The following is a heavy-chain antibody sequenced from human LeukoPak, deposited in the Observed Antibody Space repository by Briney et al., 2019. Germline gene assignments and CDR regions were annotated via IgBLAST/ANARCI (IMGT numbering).Heavy chain of an antibody. CDR2: IRYDGSNK. Sequence: GGSLRLSCAASGFTFSSYGVHWVRQAPGKGLERVAFIRYDGSNKYYADSVKGRFTISRDNSKKTLYLQMNSLRAEDTAVYYCATASHSYGPYFGYWGQGTLVTVSS. D-gene: IGHD5-18*01. CDR1: GFTFSSYG. CDR3: ATASHSYGPYFGY. J-gene: IGHJ4*02. V-gene: IGHV3-30*02.